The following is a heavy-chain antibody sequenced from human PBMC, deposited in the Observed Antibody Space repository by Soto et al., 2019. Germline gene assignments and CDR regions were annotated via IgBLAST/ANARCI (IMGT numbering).Heavy chain of an antibody. D-gene: IGHD1-26*01. Sequence: GASVKVSCKASGGTFSSYAISWVRQAPGQGLEWMGGIIPIFGTANYAQKFQGRVTITADESTSTAYMELSSLRSEDTAVYYCATPGSGSPDAFDIWGQGTMVTVSS. J-gene: IGHJ3*02. V-gene: IGHV1-69*13. CDR3: ATPGSGSPDAFDI. CDR1: GGTFSSYA. CDR2: IIPIFGTA.